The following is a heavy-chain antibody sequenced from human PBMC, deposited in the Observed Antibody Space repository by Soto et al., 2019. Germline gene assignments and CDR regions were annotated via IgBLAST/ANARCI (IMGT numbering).Heavy chain of an antibody. V-gene: IGHV3-21*01. CDR2: ISSGSSDT. Sequence: PGGSLRLSCEASGFTFSGYWMSWVRQAPGKGLEWVASISSGSSDTWYADSVKGRFIISRDNAQNSLFLQMNTLRPEDTAMYYCARVAYWGPGTQVTVSS. J-gene: IGHJ4*02. CDR3: ARVAY. CDR1: GFTFSGYW.